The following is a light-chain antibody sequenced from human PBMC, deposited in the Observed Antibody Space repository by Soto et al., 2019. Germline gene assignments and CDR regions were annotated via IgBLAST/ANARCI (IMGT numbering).Light chain of an antibody. V-gene: IGLV2-23*02. Sequence: QSVLTQPASVSGSPGQSITISCTGTRSDVGGYNHVSWYQQHPGKAPKLMIYDVNKRPSGVSNHFSGSKSGNTASLTISGLQVEDEADYYCCSYAGSSPWVFGGGTKLTVL. CDR1: RSDVGGYNH. J-gene: IGLJ3*02. CDR3: CSYAGSSPWV. CDR2: DVN.